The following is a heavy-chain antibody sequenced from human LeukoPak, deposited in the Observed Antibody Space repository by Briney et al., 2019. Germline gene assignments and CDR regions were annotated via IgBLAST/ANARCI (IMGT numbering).Heavy chain of an antibody. J-gene: IGHJ4*02. V-gene: IGHV1-69*01. CDR2: IIPIFGTA. CDR1: GGTFSSYA. Sequence: GASVKVSCKASGGTFSSYAISWVRQAPGQGLEWMGGIIPIFGTANYAQKFQGRVTITADESTSTAYMELSSLRSEDTAVYYCARENSSSSPFGYWGQGTLVTVSS. D-gene: IGHD6-6*01. CDR3: ARENSSSSPFGY.